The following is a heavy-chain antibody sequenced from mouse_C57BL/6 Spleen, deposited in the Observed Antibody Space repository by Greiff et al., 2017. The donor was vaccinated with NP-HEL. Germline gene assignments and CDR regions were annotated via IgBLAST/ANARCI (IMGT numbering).Heavy chain of an antibody. CDR1: GYTFTDYY. CDR2: INPNNGGT. J-gene: IGHJ4*01. CDR3: AGYDGYYGDYAMDY. D-gene: IGHD2-3*01. V-gene: IGHV1-26*01. Sequence: EVQLQQSGPELVKPGASVKISCKASGYTFTDYYMNWVKQSHGKSLEWIGDINPNNGGTSYNQKFKGKATLTVDKSSSTAYMELRSLTSEDSAVYYCAGYDGYYGDYAMDYWGQGTSVTVSS.